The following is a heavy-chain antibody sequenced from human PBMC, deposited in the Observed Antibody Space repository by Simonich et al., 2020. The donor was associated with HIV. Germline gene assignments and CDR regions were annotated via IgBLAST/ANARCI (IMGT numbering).Heavy chain of an antibody. J-gene: IGHJ4*02. Sequence: EVQLVESGGGLVQPGRSLRLSCAASGFTFDDYAMHWVRQAPGKGLEWVSGISWNSGSIGYGDSVTGRFTISRDNAKNSLYLQMNSLRAEDTAFYYCAKGGISMVRGVINYWGQGTLVTVSS. V-gene: IGHV3-9*01. CDR2: ISWNSGSI. CDR3: AKGGISMVRGVINY. D-gene: IGHD3-10*01. CDR1: GFTFDDYA.